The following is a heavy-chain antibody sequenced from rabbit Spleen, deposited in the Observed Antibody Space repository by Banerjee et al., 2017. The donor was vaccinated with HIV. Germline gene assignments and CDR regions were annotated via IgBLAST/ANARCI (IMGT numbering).Heavy chain of an antibody. CDR1: GFSFNSGYD. CDR3: ARGYAEM. CDR2: IYAGSSGST. Sequence: QSLEESGGGLVKPGGTLTLTCKASGFSFNSGYDMCWVRQAPGKGLEWIACIYAGSSGSTSTATSAKGRFTIYKTTSTTVTLQMTSRASEDTAAYFCARGYAEMWGPGTLVTVS. V-gene: IGHV1S40*01. J-gene: IGHJ4*01. D-gene: IGHD6-1*01.